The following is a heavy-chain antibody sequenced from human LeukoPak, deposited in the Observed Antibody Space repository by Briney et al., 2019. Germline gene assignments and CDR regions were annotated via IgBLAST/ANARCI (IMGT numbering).Heavy chain of an antibody. Sequence: ASVKVSCKASGYTFTGYYMHWVRQAPGQGLEWMGRINPHTGGANYVQKFQGRVSMTRDTSINTAYMEVTRLTSDDTAVYYCARVTWKTVIAAPDHWGQGTLVTVSS. D-gene: IGHD2-21*01. V-gene: IGHV1-2*06. CDR2: INPHTGGA. J-gene: IGHJ4*02. CDR3: ARVTWKTVIAAPDH. CDR1: GYTFTGYY.